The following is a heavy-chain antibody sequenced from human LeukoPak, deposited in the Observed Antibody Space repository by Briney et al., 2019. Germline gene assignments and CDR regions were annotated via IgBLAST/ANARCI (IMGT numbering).Heavy chain of an antibody. CDR1: DDSISGGYY. V-gene: IGHV4-38-2*01. CDR2: IYHGGVA. J-gene: IGHJ3*02. D-gene: IGHD6-19*01. CDR3: ARATSPYSSGWHPFDI. Sequence: SETLSLTCAVSDDSISGGYYWDWIRQPPGKGLEWIGSIYHGGVAYYNPSLKSRATTSIDTSKNQFSLKMSSVTAADTAVYYCARATSPYSSGWHPFDIWGQGTMVTVSS.